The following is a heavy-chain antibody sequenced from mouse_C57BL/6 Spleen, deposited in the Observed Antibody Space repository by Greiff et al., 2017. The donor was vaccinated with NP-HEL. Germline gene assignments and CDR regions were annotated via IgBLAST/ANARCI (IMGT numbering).Heavy chain of an antibody. Sequence: VQLQESGPELVKPGASVKISCKASGYAFSSSWMNWVKQRPGKGLEWIGRIYPGDGDTNYNGKFKGKATLTADKSSSTAYMQLSSLTSEDSAVYFCARPTTAYFDYWGQGTTLTVSS. CDR3: ARPTTAYFDY. V-gene: IGHV1-82*01. D-gene: IGHD1-2*01. CDR1: GYAFSSSW. CDR2: IYPGDGDT. J-gene: IGHJ2*01.